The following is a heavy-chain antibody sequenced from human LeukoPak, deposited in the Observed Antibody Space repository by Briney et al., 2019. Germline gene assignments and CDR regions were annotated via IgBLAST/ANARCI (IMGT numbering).Heavy chain of an antibody. Sequence: GGSLRLSCAASGLSFSSSGMNWVRQAPGKGLEWVSYISSTGSTIYYADSVKGRFTISRDNARNSLFLSMSSLRAEDTAVYYCARSILVGATGAFDTWGQGTMVTVS. CDR1: GLSFSSSG. CDR3: ARSILVGATGAFDT. CDR2: ISSTGSTI. J-gene: IGHJ3*02. D-gene: IGHD1-26*01. V-gene: IGHV3-48*03.